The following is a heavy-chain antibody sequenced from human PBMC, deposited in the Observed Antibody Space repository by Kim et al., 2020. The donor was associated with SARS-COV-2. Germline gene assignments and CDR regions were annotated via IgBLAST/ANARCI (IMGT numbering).Heavy chain of an antibody. CDR2: ISYDGSNK. Sequence: GGSLRLSCAASGFTFSSYGMHWVRQAPGKGLEWVAVISYDGSNKYYADSVKGRFTISRDNSKNTLYLQMNSLRAEDTAVYYCAKDTGKLWAYFDYWGQGT. CDR1: GFTFSSYG. V-gene: IGHV3-30*18. D-gene: IGHD3-16*01. CDR3: AKDTGKLWAYFDY. J-gene: IGHJ4*02.